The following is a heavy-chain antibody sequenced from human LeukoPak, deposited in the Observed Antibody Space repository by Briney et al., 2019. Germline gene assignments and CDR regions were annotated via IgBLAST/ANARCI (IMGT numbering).Heavy chain of an antibody. CDR3: ARTTGHYDILTGYYPYYFDY. Sequence: PSQTLSLTCAVSGGSISSGGYSWSWIRQPPGKGLEWIGYIYHSGSTYYNPSLKSRVTISVDTSKNQFSLKLSSVTAADTAVYYCARTTGHYDILTGYYPYYFDYWGQGTLVTVSS. CDR2: IYHSGST. V-gene: IGHV4-30-2*01. J-gene: IGHJ4*02. CDR1: GGSISSGGYS. D-gene: IGHD3-9*01.